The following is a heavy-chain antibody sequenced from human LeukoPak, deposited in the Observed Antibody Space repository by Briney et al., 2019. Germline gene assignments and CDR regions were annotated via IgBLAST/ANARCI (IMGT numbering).Heavy chain of an antibody. J-gene: IGHJ4*02. D-gene: IGHD6-19*01. CDR3: AKGSSGWYYYFDY. CDR2: IRWNSGSI. CDR1: GFTFDDYA. Sequence: GRSLRLSCAASGFTFDDYAMHWVRQAPGKGLEWVSGIRWNSGSIGYADSVKGRFTISRDNAKNSLYLQMNSLRAEDMALYYCAKGSSGWYYYFDYWGQGTLVTVSS. V-gene: IGHV3-9*03.